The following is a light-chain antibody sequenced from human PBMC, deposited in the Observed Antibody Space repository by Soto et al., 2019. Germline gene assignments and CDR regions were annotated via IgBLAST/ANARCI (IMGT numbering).Light chain of an antibody. V-gene: IGLV2-8*01. CDR3: SSYAGSSSYV. J-gene: IGLJ1*01. CDR2: EVN. CDR1: SSDVGGYNY. Sequence: QSALTQPPSASGSPGQSVTISCTGTSSDVGGYNYVSWYQQHPGKAPKLMIYEVNKRPSGVPDRFSGSKSGTTASLTVSGLQAEDEADYYCSSYAGSSSYVFGTGPKVTVL.